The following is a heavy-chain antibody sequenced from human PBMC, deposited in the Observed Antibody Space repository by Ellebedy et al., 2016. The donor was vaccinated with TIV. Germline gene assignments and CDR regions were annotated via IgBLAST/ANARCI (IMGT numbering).Heavy chain of an antibody. J-gene: IGHJ4*02. CDR3: AKSAGYYGSGTNRYLDY. Sequence: LSLXXAVYGGSFSGYYWSWIRQHPGKGLEWVSHISSGSSTIYYADSVKGRFTISRDKSKNTLYLQMSSLRVEDTAVYYCAKSAGYYGSGTNRYLDYWGQGTLVTVSS. V-gene: IGHV3-11*01. CDR1: GGSFSGYY. CDR2: ISSGSSTI. D-gene: IGHD3-10*01.